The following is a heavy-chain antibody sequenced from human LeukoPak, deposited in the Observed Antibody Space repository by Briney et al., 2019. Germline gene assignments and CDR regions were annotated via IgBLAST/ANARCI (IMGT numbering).Heavy chain of an antibody. CDR2: ITNTGGT. CDR1: GGSISNSGHY. Sequence: PSETLSLTCTVSGGSISNSGHYWVWIRQPPGKGLEWIGTITNTGGTYSNPSLKSRVTISIDASKTQISLKLTSVTAAGTAVFYCARKTPGTSVDVWGQGTPVTVSS. V-gene: IGHV4-39*01. CDR3: ARKTPGTSVDV. D-gene: IGHD3-10*01. J-gene: IGHJ6*02.